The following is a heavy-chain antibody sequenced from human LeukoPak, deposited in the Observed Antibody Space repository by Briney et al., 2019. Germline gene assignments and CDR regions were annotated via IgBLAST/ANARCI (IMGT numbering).Heavy chain of an antibody. CDR2: IYHSGST. J-gene: IGHJ4*02. V-gene: IGHV4-59*12. Sequence: SETLSLTCTVSGGSISSYYWSWIRQPPGKGLEWIGYIYHSGSTYYNPSLKSRVTISVDRSKNQFSLKLGSVTAADTAVYYCARGITAITMPEWHYWGQGTLVTVSS. CDR3: ARGITAITMPEWHY. CDR1: GGSISSYY. D-gene: IGHD3-10*01.